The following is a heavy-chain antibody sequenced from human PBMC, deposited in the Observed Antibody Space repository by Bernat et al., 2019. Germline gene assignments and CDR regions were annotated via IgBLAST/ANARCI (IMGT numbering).Heavy chain of an antibody. CDR3: AKDGSSGSYWGYYYGMDV. D-gene: IGHD3-10*01. J-gene: IGHJ6*02. V-gene: IGHV3-30*18. Sequence: QVQLVESGGGVVQPGRSLRLSCAASGFTFSSYGMHWVRQAPGKGLEWVAVISYDGSNKYYADSVKGRFTISRDNSKNTLYLQMNSLRAEDMAVYYCAKDGSSGSYWGYYYGMDVWGQGTTVTVSS. CDR2: ISYDGSNK. CDR1: GFTFSSYG.